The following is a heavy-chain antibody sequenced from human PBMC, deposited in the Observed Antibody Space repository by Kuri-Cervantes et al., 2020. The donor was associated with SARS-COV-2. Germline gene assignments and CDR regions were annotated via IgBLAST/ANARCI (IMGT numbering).Heavy chain of an antibody. CDR2: ISSNGGST. CDR1: GFTFSSYA. CDR3: AREGHHDFWSGPFDY. Sequence: GGSLRLSCAASGFTFSSYAMHWVRQAPGKGLEYVSAISSNGGSTYCANSVKGRFTISRDNSKNTLYLQMGSLRAEDMAVYYCAREGHHDFWSGPFDYWGQGTLVTVSS. V-gene: IGHV3-64*01. D-gene: IGHD3-3*01. J-gene: IGHJ4*02.